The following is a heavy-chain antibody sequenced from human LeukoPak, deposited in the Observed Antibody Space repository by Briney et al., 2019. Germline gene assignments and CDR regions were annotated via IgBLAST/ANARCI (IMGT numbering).Heavy chain of an antibody. Sequence: GGSLRLSCAASGFTFSSYSMNWVRQAPGKGLEWVSSISSSSSYIYYADSVKGRFTIPRDNAKNSLYLQMNSLRAEDTAVYYCARDEIVGANFDYWGQGTLVTVSS. J-gene: IGHJ4*02. CDR2: ISSSSSYI. D-gene: IGHD1-26*01. CDR3: ARDEIVGANFDY. CDR1: GFTFSSYS. V-gene: IGHV3-21*01.